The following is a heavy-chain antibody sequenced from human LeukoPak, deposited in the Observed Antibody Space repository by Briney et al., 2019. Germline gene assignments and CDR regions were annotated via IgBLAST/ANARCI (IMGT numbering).Heavy chain of an antibody. CDR3: TFDYGGNTGYFQH. D-gene: IGHD4-23*01. V-gene: IGHV3-49*04. J-gene: IGHJ1*01. CDR1: GFTFGNYA. CDR2: IRSKAYGGTT. Sequence: PWRSLRLYCTASGFTFGNYAMSWVRQAPGKGLEWGGFIRSKAYGGTTEYAASVKGRFTISRDDSKSIAYLQMNSLKTEDTAVYYWTFDYGGNTGYFQHWGQGTLVTVSS.